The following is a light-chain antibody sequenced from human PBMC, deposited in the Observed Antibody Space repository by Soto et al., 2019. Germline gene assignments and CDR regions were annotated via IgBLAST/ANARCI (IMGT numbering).Light chain of an antibody. CDR3: QQYHSTPLT. V-gene: IGKV1-39*01. CDR1: QRVSSY. J-gene: IGKJ4*01. CDR2: AAS. Sequence: DIQMTQSPSSLSASVGDRVTITCRASQRVSSYLNWYQQKPGKAPKFLIYAASSLQSGVPSRFSGSVSGTDFTLTISSLQPEDFATYYCQQYHSTPLTFGGGNKVEIK.